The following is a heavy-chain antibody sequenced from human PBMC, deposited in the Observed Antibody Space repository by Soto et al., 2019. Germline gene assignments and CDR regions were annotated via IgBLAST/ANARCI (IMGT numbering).Heavy chain of an antibody. CDR1: GFTFSDYY. J-gene: IGHJ4*02. Sequence: EVQLVESGGGLVQPGGSLRLSCAASGFTFSDYYMDWVRQAPGKGLEWVGRTRRKANSYTTEYAASVRGRFTVSRDDSKNSLYLQMDSLKTEDTAVYYCARSSRYGSIWDFDFWGQGTLVTVSS. CDR2: TRRKANSYTT. D-gene: IGHD6-13*01. CDR3: ARSSRYGSIWDFDF. V-gene: IGHV3-72*01.